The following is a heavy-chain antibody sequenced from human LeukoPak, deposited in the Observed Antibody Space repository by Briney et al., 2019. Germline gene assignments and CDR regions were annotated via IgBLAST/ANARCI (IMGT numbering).Heavy chain of an antibody. V-gene: IGHV3-33*06. CDR3: ANNGVSPNYYYGMNV. CDR1: GFTFSGNG. D-gene: IGHD2-8*01. CDR2: IWSDGSNQ. Sequence: GGSLRLSCAASGFTFSGNGMHWVRQAPGKGLEWVAIIWSDGSNQYYADSVKGRFTISRDNSKNTLYLQMNGLRAEDTCVYYCANNGVSPNYYYGMNVWGQGTTVTVSS. J-gene: IGHJ6*02.